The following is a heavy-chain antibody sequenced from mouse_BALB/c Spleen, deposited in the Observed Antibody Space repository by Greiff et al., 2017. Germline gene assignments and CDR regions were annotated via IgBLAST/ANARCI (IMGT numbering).Heavy chain of an antibody. J-gene: IGHJ2*01. CDR3: TRPAIYDGYYYFDD. D-gene: IGHD2-3*01. CDR1: GFTFSNYW. Sequence: EVQLVESGGGLVQPGGSMKLSCVASGFTFSNYWMNWVRQSPEKGLEWVAEIRLKSNNYATHYAESVKGRFTNSRDDSKSSVYLQMNNLRAEDTGIYYCTRPAIYDGYYYFDDWGQGTTLTVSS. V-gene: IGHV6-6*02. CDR2: IRLKSNNYAT.